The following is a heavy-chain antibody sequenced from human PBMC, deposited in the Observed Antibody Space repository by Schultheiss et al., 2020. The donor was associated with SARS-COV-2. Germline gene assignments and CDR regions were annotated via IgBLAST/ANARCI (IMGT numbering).Heavy chain of an antibody. CDR1: GFTVSSNY. D-gene: IGHD3-22*01. J-gene: IGHJ4*02. V-gene: IGHV3-53*01. CDR3: ATIITPKYYFDY. CDR2: IYSDGRT. Sequence: GGSLRLSCAASGFTVSSNYMSWVRQAPGKGLEWVSVIYSDGRTYYADSVKGRFTISRDNSKNTLYLQMNSLRAEDTAVYYCATIITPKYYFDYWGQGTLVTVSS.